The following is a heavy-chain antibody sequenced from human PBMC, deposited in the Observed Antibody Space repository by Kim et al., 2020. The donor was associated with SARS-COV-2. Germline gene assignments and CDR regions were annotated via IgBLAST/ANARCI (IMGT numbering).Heavy chain of an antibody. V-gene: IGHV3-74*01. D-gene: IGHD3-16*02. Sequence: GGSLRLSCAASGFIFSSYWMHWVRQAPGKGLVWVSRINSDGSRISYADSVKGRFTISRDNAKNTLYLQMNSLRAEDTAVYYCARGHLGELSSNDYWGQGTLVTVSS. CDR2: INSDGSRI. J-gene: IGHJ4*02. CDR3: ARGHLGELSSNDY. CDR1: GFIFSSYW.